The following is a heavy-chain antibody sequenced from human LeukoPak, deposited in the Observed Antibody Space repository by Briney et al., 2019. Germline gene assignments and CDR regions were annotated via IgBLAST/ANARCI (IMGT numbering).Heavy chain of an antibody. CDR2: IYPGDSDT. J-gene: IGHJ4*02. CDR3: ATPQVSGWNFDY. D-gene: IGHD6-19*01. V-gene: IGHV5-51*01. CDR1: GYRFTSYW. Sequence: GESLKISCKGSGYRFTSYWIAWVRQMPGKGLEWMGSIYPGDSDTRYSPSFQGQVTILADKSITTAYLQWSSLKASDTAMYYCATPQVSGWNFDYWGQGTLVTVSS.